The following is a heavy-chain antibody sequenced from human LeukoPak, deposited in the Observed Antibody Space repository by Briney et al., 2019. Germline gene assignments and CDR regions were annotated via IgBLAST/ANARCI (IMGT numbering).Heavy chain of an antibody. CDR1: GYTFTSHY. Sequence: ASVKVSCKASGYTFTSHYMHWVRQAPGQGLEWMGIINPSGGSTSYAQKFQGRVTMTRDMSTSTVYMELSSLRSEDTAVYYCARAYYDFWSGSHWGQGTLVTISS. D-gene: IGHD3-3*01. J-gene: IGHJ4*02. V-gene: IGHV1-46*01. CDR3: ARAYYDFWSGSH. CDR2: INPSGGST.